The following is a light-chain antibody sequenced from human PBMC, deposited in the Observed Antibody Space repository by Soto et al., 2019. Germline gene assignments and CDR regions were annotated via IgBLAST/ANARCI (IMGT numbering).Light chain of an antibody. CDR1: QGLSTY. CDR3: QHYGNLPYT. CDR2: AAS. V-gene: IGKV1-12*01. J-gene: IGKJ2*01. Sequence: DIQMTQSPSSVSASVGDRVTITCRASQGLSTYLAWYQQKPGKAPKLLIYAASNLQSGVPSRFSGSGSGTDFTLTISSLLPEDIATYYCQHYGNLPYTFGPGTKLEIK.